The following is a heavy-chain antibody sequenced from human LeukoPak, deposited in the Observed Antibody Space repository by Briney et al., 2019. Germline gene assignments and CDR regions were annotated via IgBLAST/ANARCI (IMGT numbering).Heavy chain of an antibody. J-gene: IGHJ4*02. CDR2: ISWNSGSI. Sequence: GGSLRLSCAASGFTFDDYAMHWVRQAPGKGLEWVSGISWNSGSIGYADSVKGRFTISRDNAKNSLYPQMNSLRADDTALYYCAKGGHSSGYYPFDYWGQGTLVTVSS. V-gene: IGHV3-9*01. D-gene: IGHD3-22*01. CDR1: GFTFDDYA. CDR3: AKGGHSSGYYPFDY.